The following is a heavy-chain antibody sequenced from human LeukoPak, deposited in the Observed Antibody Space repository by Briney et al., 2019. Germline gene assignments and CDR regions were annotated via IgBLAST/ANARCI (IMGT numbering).Heavy chain of an antibody. CDR2: INHSGST. V-gene: IGHV4-34*01. CDR3: ARVGATATHTYFYYYYYMDV. CDR1: GGSFSGYY. J-gene: IGHJ6*03. D-gene: IGHD5-12*01. Sequence: SETLSLTCAVYGGSFSGYYWSWIRQPPGKGLEWIGEINHSGSTNYNPSLKSRVTISVDTSKNQFSLKLSSVTAADTAVYYCARVGATATHTYFYYYYYMDVWGKGTTVTVSS.